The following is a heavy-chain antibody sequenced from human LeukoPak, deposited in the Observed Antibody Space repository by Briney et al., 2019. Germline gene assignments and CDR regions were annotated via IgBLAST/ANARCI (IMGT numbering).Heavy chain of an antibody. CDR3: ARGNDFWSGYSHY. J-gene: IGHJ4*02. Sequence: GRSLRLSCAASGFTFSSYAMHWVRQAPGKGLEWVAVISYDGSNKYYADSVKGRFTISRDNSKNTLYLQMNSLRAEDTAVYYCARGNDFWSGYSHYWGQGTLVTVSS. V-gene: IGHV3-30*01. CDR2: ISYDGSNK. D-gene: IGHD3-3*01. CDR1: GFTFSSYA.